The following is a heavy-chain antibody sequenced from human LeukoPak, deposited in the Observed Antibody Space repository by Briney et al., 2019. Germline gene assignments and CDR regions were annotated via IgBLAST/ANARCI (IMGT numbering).Heavy chain of an antibody. CDR1: GFTFSSYA. CDR2: ISSNGGST. D-gene: IGHD1-7*01. V-gene: IGHV3-64*02. Sequence: GGSLRLSCAASGFTFSSYAMHWVRQAPGKGLEYVSAISSNGGSTYYADSVKGRFTISRDNSKNTLYLHMGSLRAEDMAVYYCARGLGLAAFDIWGQGTMVTVSS. CDR3: ARGLGLAAFDI. J-gene: IGHJ3*02.